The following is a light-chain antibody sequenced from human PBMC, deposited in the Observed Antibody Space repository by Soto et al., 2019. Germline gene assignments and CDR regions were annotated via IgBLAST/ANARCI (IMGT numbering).Light chain of an antibody. CDR1: QSVSSSY. V-gene: IGKV3-20*01. J-gene: IGKJ3*01. Sequence: ETVLTQSPGTLSLSPWERATLSCRASQSVSSSYLAACQQKSGQAPRLLFYGASSRATGIPDRCSGSGSGTDVSLTISRLEPEDFSVDYCQQYGSSPFTFGPGTKVDIK. CDR3: QQYGSSPFT. CDR2: GAS.